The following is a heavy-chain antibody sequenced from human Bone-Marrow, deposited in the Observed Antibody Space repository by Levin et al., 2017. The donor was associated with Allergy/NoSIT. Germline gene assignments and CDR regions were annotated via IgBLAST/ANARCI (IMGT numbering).Heavy chain of an antibody. D-gene: IGHD5-24*01. CDR2: SSRSPSNT. V-gene: IGHV3-11*06. Sequence: GGSLRLSCAASGFTLSDYYMSWIRQAPGKGLEWISYSSRSPSNTAYADSVRGRFTIARDNGDNRLYLQMNSLRDEDTAVYYCARDLTGDGAFDIWGPGTMVTVS. CDR1: GFTLSDYY. CDR3: ARDLTGDGAFDI. J-gene: IGHJ3*02.